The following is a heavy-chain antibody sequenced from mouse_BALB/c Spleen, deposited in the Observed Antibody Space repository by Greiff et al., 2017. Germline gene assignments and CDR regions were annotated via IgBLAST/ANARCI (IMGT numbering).Heavy chain of an antibody. CDR2: INPYNDGT. CDR1: GYTFTSYV. D-gene: IGHD1-1*01. V-gene: IGHV1-14*01. Sequence: EVQLQQSGPELVKPGASVKMSCKASGYTFTSYVMHWVKQKPGQGLEWIGYINPYNDGTKYNEKFKGKATLTSDKSSSTAYMELSSLTSEDSAVYYCARSLITTVVAYYYAMDYWGQGTSVTVSS. J-gene: IGHJ4*01. CDR3: ARSLITTVVAYYYAMDY.